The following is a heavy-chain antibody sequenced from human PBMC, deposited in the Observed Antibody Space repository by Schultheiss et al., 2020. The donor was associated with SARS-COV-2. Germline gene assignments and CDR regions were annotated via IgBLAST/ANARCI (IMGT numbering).Heavy chain of an antibody. D-gene: IGHD1-1*01. CDR1: GFTFNSYS. J-gene: IGHJ4*02. V-gene: IGHV3-48*04. CDR3: AKDVNWTFDY. Sequence: GESLKISCAASGFTFNSYSMNWVRQAPGKGLEWVSYISSSGSTIYYADSVKGRFTISRDNAKNSLYLQMNSLRAEDTAVYYCAKDVNWTFDYWGQGTLVTVSS. CDR2: ISSSGSTI.